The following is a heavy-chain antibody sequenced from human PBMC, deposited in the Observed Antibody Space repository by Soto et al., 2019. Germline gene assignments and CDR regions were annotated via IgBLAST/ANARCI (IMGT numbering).Heavy chain of an antibody. D-gene: IGHD6-6*01. Sequence: QVQLVQSGAEVKKPGASVKVSCKASGYTFTGYYMHWVRQAPGQGLEWMGWINPNSGGTNYAQKFQGRVTMTRDTSISTAYMELSRLRSDDTAVYYCARARVSAARRFTRHYYFDYWGQGTLVTVSS. CDR3: ARARVSAARRFTRHYYFDY. CDR2: INPNSGGT. J-gene: IGHJ4*02. CDR1: GYTFTGYY. V-gene: IGHV1-2*02.